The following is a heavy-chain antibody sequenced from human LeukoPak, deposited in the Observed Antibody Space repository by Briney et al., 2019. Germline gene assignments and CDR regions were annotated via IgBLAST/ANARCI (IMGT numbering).Heavy chain of an antibody. J-gene: IGHJ5*02. CDR1: GYTFTNYG. CDR2: ISAYNGHT. CDR3: ARGYHRYYSGSGRWYNWFDP. D-gene: IGHD3-10*01. Sequence: ASVKVSCKASGYTFTNYGISWVRQAPGQGLEWMGWISAYNGHTKYAQKVQGRVTMTRDTSTSTAYMELRSLRSDDTAVYYCARGYHRYYSGSGRWYNWFDPWGQGTLVTVSS. V-gene: IGHV1-18*01.